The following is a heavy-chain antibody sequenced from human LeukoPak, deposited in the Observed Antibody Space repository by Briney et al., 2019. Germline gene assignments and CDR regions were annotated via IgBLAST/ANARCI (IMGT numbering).Heavy chain of an antibody. V-gene: IGHV4-39*01. CDR2: VYYGGIT. D-gene: IGHD3-22*01. CDR1: GGSISSSSYD. Sequence: SETLSFTCTVSGGSISSSSYDWGGIRQPPGKGLGRTGSVYYGGITYHNPSLRSRVTISVDTSKNQFSLRLSSVTAADTAVYYCARQRGYHYDSTTNRFSDLWGQGSSATVSS. J-gene: IGHJ5*02. CDR3: ARQRGYHYDSTTNRFSDL.